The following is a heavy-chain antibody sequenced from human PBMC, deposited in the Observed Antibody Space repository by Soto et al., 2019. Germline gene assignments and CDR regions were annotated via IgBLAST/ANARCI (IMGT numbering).Heavy chain of an antibody. J-gene: IGHJ3*02. D-gene: IGHD2-15*01. V-gene: IGHV3-9*01. Sequence: EVQLVESGGGLVQPGRSLRLSCAASGFTFDDYAMHWVRQAPGKGLEWVSGISWNSGSIGYADSVKGRFTISRDNAKNSLYLQMNSLRAEDTALYYCAKGLVVLAARPGEDAFDIWGQGTMVTVSS. CDR1: GFTFDDYA. CDR2: ISWNSGSI. CDR3: AKGLVVLAARPGEDAFDI.